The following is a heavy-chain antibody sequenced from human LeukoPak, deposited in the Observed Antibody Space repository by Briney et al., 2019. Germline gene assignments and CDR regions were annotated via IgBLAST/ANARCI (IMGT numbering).Heavy chain of an antibody. CDR2: IYPGDSDT. Sequence: GESLKISCKGSGYSFTNYWIGWVRQMPGKGLEWMGIIYPGDSDTRYSPSFQGQVTISADKSISTAYLQWSSLRAEDTAVYYCARSGYDPYFDYWGQGTLVTVSS. V-gene: IGHV5-51*01. J-gene: IGHJ4*02. D-gene: IGHD5-12*01. CDR3: ARSGYDPYFDY. CDR1: GYSFTNYW.